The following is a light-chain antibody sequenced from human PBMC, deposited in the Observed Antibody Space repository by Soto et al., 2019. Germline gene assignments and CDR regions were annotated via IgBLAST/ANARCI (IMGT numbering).Light chain of an antibody. V-gene: IGKV1-17*01. Sequence: DIQMTQSPSSLSASVGDRVTITCRASQGIRNDLGWYQQKPGKAPKRLIYAASSFQSGVPSRFSGSGSGTEFTLSLRSLHPEDFATYYCLQHNRYFTFGGGTKLEIK. CDR2: AAS. CDR1: QGIRND. J-gene: IGKJ2*01. CDR3: LQHNRYFT.